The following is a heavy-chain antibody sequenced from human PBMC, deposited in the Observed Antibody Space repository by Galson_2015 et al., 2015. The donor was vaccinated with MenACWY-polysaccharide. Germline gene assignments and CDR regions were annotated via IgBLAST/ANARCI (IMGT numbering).Heavy chain of an antibody. J-gene: IGHJ4*02. CDR2: ISGGNTM. Sequence: SLRLSCAASGFTFSSYEMNWVRQAPGKGLEWVSYISGGNTMYYADSVKGRFTISRDNAKNSLYLQMNSLRAEDTAIYYCARTAASHPFDYWGQGTLVTVSS. CDR3: ARTAASHPFDY. V-gene: IGHV3-48*03. CDR1: GFTFSSYE. D-gene: IGHD6-6*01.